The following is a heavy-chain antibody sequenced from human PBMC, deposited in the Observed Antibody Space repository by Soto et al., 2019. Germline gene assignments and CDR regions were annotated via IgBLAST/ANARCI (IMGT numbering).Heavy chain of an antibody. CDR2: IYSVGST. Sequence: EVQLVESGGGLFQPGGSLRPSCAASGSTAISTYWAWAGKAQGKGLGGVSVIYSVGSTYYANSVKGGFTFSRDNPKNTLYLQMNSLRAEDTAVYYCAREYDFWSGFGHGMDVWGQGTTVTVSS. D-gene: IGHD3-3*01. CDR3: AREYDFWSGFGHGMDV. CDR1: GSTAISTY. V-gene: IGHV3-53*01. J-gene: IGHJ6*02.